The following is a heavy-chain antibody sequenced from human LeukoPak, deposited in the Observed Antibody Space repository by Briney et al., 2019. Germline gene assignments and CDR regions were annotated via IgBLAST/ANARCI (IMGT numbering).Heavy chain of an antibody. Sequence: ASVKVSCKASGYTFTSYGISWVRQAPGQGLEWMGWISAYNGNTNYAQKLQGRVTMTTDPSPSTAYMELRSLRSDDTAVYYCARDSPIAAAGTARFYWFDPWGQGTLVTVSS. CDR1: GYTFTSYG. J-gene: IGHJ5*02. CDR3: ARDSPIAAAGTARFYWFDP. V-gene: IGHV1-18*01. CDR2: ISAYNGNT. D-gene: IGHD6-13*01.